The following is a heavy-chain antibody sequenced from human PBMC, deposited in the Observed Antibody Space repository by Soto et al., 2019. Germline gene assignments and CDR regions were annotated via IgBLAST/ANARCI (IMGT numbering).Heavy chain of an antibody. CDR1: GFTFSNYE. V-gene: IGHV3-48*03. CDR3: ARENYDILTGYYNYFDY. J-gene: IGHJ4*02. CDR2: ISRSGSAI. Sequence: PGGSLRLSCAASGFTFSNYEMNWVRQAPGKGLEWVSYISRSGSAIYYADSVKGRFTMSRDNAKNSLFLQMNSLRAEDTAVYYCARENYDILTGYYNYFDYWGQGAMVTVYS. D-gene: IGHD3-9*01.